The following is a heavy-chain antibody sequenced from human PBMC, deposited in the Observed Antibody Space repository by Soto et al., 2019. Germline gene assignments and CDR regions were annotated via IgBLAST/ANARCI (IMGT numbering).Heavy chain of an antibody. CDR1: GGTFSSYT. V-gene: IGHV1-69*08. Sequence: QVQLVQSGAEVKKPGSSVKVSCKASGGTFSSYTISWVRQAPGQGLEWMGRIIPILGIANYAQKFQGRVTITADKSTSTAYMELSSVRSEDTAVYYCARDGMVRGGLDYWGQGTLVTVSS. CDR3: ARDGMVRGGLDY. J-gene: IGHJ4*02. D-gene: IGHD3-10*01. CDR2: IIPILGIA.